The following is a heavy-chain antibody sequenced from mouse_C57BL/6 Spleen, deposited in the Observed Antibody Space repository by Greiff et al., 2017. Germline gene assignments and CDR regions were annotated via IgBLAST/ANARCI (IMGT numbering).Heavy chain of an antibody. CDR1: GFNIKDDY. CDR3: TGGMTAREFAY. V-gene: IGHV14-4*01. CDR2: IDPENGDT. J-gene: IGHJ3*01. Sequence: VQLQQSGAELVRPGASVKLSCTASGFNIKDDYMHWVKQRPEQGLEWIGWIDPENGDTEYASKFQGKATITADTSSNTAYLQLSTLTSEDTAVYYCTGGMTAREFAYWGQGTLVTVSA.